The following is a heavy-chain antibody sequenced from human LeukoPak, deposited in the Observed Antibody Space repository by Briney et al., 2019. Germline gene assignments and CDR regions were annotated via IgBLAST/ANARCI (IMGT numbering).Heavy chain of an antibody. V-gene: IGHV1-18*01. CDR3: ARMLSGGPFDN. J-gene: IGHJ4*02. CDR1: GYSFTTYG. D-gene: IGHD5-12*01. Sequence: ASVKVSCKTSGYSFTTYGITWVRQAPGRGLAWMGWSNPDNGFTKYAQKLQGRVTMTTDTSATTAYMELKSLTSDDTAVYYCARMLSGGPFDNWGQGTLVTVSS. CDR2: SNPDNGFT.